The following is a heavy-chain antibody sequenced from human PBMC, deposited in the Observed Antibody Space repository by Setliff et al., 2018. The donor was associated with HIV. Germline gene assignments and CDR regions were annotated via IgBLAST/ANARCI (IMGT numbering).Heavy chain of an antibody. CDR1: GGPISSRSYY. CDR3: ARQDITLVRGLV. D-gene: IGHD3-10*01. Sequence: SETLSLTCTVSGGPISSRSYYWSWLRQPAGKGLEWIGRIYSNGNTDYNPSLKSRVTISVDTSKNLFSLKVNSVTAADTAVYYCARQDITLVRGLVWGQGTTVTVSS. CDR2: IYSNGNT. V-gene: IGHV4-61*02. J-gene: IGHJ6*02.